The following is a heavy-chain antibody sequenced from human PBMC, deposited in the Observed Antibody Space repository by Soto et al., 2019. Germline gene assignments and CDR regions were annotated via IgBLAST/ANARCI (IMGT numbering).Heavy chain of an antibody. D-gene: IGHD5-18*01. CDR2: ISYDGSNK. J-gene: IGHJ4*02. Sequence: QVQLVESGGGVVQPGRSLRLSCAASGFTFSSYAMHWVSQAPGKGLEWVAVISYDGSNKYYADSVKGRFTISRDNSKNTLSLQMNSLRAEDTAVDYWASDLDTAMPFAYWGQGTLVTVSS. CDR3: ASDLDTAMPFAY. V-gene: IGHV3-30-3*01. CDR1: GFTFSSYA.